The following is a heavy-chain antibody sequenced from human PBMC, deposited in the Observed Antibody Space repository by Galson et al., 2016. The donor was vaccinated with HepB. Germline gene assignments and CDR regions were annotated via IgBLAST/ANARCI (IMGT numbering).Heavy chain of an antibody. CDR2: IYHSGDT. CDR1: GGSITSNRW. Sequence: SETLSLTCAVSGGSITSNRWWTWVRQPPGKGLEWIGEIYHSGDTNYNPSLKSRVTMSVDRSQNHFSLRLSSVTAADTAVYYCAGEFSGYDTHWGQGALVTVAS. V-gene: IGHV4-4*02. J-gene: IGHJ4*02. D-gene: IGHD5-12*01. CDR3: AGEFSGYDTH.